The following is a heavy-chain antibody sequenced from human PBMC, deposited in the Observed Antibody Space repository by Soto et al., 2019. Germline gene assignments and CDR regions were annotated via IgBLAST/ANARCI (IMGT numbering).Heavy chain of an antibody. CDR2: ILWNDDK. Sequence: QITLKESGPTLVKPTQTLTLTCTFSGFSLSTSGEGVGWLRQPPGKALEWLALILWNDDKRYSPSLKSRLTISRDTSNNQVVLTMTNMAPVHTGTYYCAHRPPFYDLWSVYHHTYKWFDPWCQGTLVIVSS. V-gene: IGHV2-5*01. J-gene: IGHJ5*02. CDR3: AHRPPFYDLWSVYHHTYKWFDP. D-gene: IGHD3-3*01. CDR1: GFSLSTSGEG.